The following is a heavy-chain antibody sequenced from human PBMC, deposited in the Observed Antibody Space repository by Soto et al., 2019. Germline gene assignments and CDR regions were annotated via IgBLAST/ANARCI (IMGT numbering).Heavy chain of an antibody. CDR3: ARGTRSFYDILTGYYHFYFDY. Sequence: SETLSLTCTVSGGSISSGDYYWSWIRQPPGKGLEWIGYIYYSGSTYYNPSLKSRVTISVDTSKNQFSLKLSSVTAADTAVYYCARGTRSFYDILTGYYHFYFDYWGQGTLVTVSS. CDR2: IYYSGST. J-gene: IGHJ4*02. V-gene: IGHV4-30-4*01. D-gene: IGHD3-9*01. CDR1: GGSISSGDYY.